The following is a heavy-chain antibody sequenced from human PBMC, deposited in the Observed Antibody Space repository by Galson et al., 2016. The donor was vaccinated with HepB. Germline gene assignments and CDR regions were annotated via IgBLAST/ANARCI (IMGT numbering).Heavy chain of an antibody. Sequence: SLRLSCAASGFTFSDYFMSWLRQSPGKGLEWISYISTNSDIVYYADSVKGRFTISRDDAKNSLYLQMNSLRDDDTAVYYCARDRDYDFWNNYSFHNYNYYFDYWGQGTLVTVSS. J-gene: IGHJ4*02. CDR2: ISTNSDIV. D-gene: IGHD3-3*01. CDR3: ARDRDYDFWNNYSFHNYNYYFDY. CDR1: GFTFSDYF. V-gene: IGHV3-11*04.